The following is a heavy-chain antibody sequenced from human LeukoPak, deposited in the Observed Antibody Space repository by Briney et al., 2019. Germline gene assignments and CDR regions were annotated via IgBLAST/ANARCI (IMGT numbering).Heavy chain of an antibody. CDR1: GFTFGDYY. V-gene: IGHV3-11*01. D-gene: IGHD1-7*01. J-gene: IGHJ6*02. CDR2: ISSSGSTI. Sequence: PGGSLRLSCAASGFTFGDYYMSWIRQAPGKGLEWVSYISSSGSTIYYADSVKGRFTISRDNAKNSLYLQMNSLRAEDTAVYYCASSPNWNYVFEGSYGMDVWGQGTTVTVSS. CDR3: ASSPNWNYVFEGSYGMDV.